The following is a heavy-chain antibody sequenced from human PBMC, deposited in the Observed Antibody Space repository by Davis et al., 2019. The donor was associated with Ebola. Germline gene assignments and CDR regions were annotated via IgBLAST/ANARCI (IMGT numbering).Heavy chain of an antibody. CDR2: INPYSGGT. J-gene: IGHJ5*02. D-gene: IGHD2-15*01. CDR3: ARVVAAGGIDP. Sequence: ASVKVSCKASGYTFTCYYMHWVRQAPGQGLEWMGRINPYSGGTNYAQRFQGRVTMTRDTSISTAYLQWSSLKASDTAMYYCARVVAAGGIDPWGQGTLVTVSS. V-gene: IGHV1-2*06. CDR1: GYTFTCYY.